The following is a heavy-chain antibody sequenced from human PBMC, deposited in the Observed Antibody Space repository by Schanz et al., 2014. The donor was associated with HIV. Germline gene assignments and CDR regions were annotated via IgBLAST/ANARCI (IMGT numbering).Heavy chain of an antibody. J-gene: IGHJ5*02. CDR3: ARTARFCHGGSCPPSWFDP. Sequence: QVQLVQSGAEVKKPGSSVKVSCKASGYSFTSYDINWVRQATGLGLEWMGWMNPNSGYTGYAQKFQGRVTMTRHTPTSTAYMELRSLRSDDTAVYYCARTARFCHGGSCPPSWFDPWGQGTLVSVSS. CDR2: MNPNSGYT. CDR1: GYSFTSYD. V-gene: IGHV1-8*01. D-gene: IGHD2-15*01.